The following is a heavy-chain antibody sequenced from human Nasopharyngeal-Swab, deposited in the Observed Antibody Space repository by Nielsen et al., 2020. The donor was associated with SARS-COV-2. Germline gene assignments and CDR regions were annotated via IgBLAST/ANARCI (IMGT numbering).Heavy chain of an antibody. V-gene: IGHV3-23*01. CDR2: VSNNDGSLT. J-gene: IGHJ3*02. Sequence: GGSLRLSCAASGFDFWKYAMSWVRQAPGKGLEWVSTVSNNDGSLTFYADSVKGRFTISRDTSKNTVSLQMNSLRAEDTAVYYCARKDVFAYGVDAFDIWGQGTMVTVSS. CDR1: GFDFWKYA. CDR3: ARKDVFAYGVDAFDI. D-gene: IGHD3-10*01.